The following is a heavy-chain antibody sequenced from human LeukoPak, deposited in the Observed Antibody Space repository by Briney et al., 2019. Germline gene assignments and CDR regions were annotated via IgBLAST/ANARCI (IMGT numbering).Heavy chain of an antibody. CDR1: GYTFINFG. CDR2: ISTYNGNT. V-gene: IGHV1-18*01. D-gene: IGHD3-22*01. J-gene: IGHJ4*02. CDR3: ARERYDSSGYYYLDY. Sequence: ASVKVSCKTSGYTFINFGISWVRQAPGQGLEWVGWISTYNGNTNYAEKFQDRVTMSTDTSTSTAYMELRSLRSDDTAVYYCARERYDSSGYYYLDYWGQGTLVTVSS.